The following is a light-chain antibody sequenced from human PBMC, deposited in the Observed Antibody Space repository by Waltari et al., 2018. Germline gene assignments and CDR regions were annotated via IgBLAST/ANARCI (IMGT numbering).Light chain of an antibody. CDR1: VLTNKY. Sequence: SYELTQPSSVSVSPGQTAKITCSGAVLTNKYARWFQQKPGQAPFLMIYKDSERPSRIPERFSGSSSGATVTLTITGAQVEDEADYYCYSSTDNSGIFGGGTTLTVL. CDR2: KDS. CDR3: YSSTDNSGI. V-gene: IGLV3-27*01. J-gene: IGLJ2*01.